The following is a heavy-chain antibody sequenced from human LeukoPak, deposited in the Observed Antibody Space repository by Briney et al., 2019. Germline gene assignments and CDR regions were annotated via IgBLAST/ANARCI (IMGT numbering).Heavy chain of an antibody. J-gene: IGHJ5*02. CDR3: ARTDYGDFVRWFDP. CDR1: GGSISSYS. CDR2: IYTSGNT. V-gene: IGHV4-4*07. Sequence: SETLSLTCTVSGGSISSYSWSWIRQPAGKGLEWIGRIYTSGNTNYNPSLKSRVTMPVDTSKTQFSLKLASVTAADSAVYYCARTDYGDFVRWFDPWGQGTLVTVSS. D-gene: IGHD4-17*01.